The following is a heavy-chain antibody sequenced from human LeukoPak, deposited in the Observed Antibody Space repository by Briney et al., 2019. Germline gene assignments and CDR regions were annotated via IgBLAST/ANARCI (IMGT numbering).Heavy chain of an antibody. CDR3: ARPLRGQTGGTDAFDI. V-gene: IGHV3-21*01. D-gene: IGHD7-27*01. CDR1: GFSFSSYS. J-gene: IGHJ3*02. Sequence: GGSLRLSRAASGFSFSSYSMNWVRQAPERGVEWVSSISSSSCHMYYADSVKGRFTISRDNAKNSLYLQMNSRRAEDTAVYYCARPLRGQTGGTDAFDIWGQGTMVTVSS. CDR2: ISSSSCHM.